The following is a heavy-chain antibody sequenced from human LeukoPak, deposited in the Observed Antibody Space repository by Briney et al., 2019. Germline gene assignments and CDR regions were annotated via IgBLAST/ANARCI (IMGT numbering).Heavy chain of an antibody. CDR1: GGSFSGYY. D-gene: IGHD6-13*01. Sequence: PSETLSLTCAVYGGSFSGYYWSWIRQPPGKGLEWIGEINHSGSTNYNPSLKSRVTISVDTSKNQFSLKLSSVTAADTAVYYCARLAGYSSSWYEDRGTYYMDVWGKGTTVTISS. CDR3: ARLAGYSSSWYEDRGTYYMDV. J-gene: IGHJ6*03. CDR2: INHSGST. V-gene: IGHV4-34*01.